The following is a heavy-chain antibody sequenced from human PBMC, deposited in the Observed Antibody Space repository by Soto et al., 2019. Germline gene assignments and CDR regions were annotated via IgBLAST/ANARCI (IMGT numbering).Heavy chain of an antibody. D-gene: IGHD6-6*01. CDR2: IIPIFGTA. CDR1: GGTFSSYA. CDR3: ALAARLSYYYYMDV. Sequence: SVKVSCKASGGTFSSYAISWVRQAPGQGLEWMGGIIPIFGTANYAQKFQGRVTMTADDSTSTAYMELSSLRSEDTAVYYCALAARLSYYYYMDVWGKGTTVTVS. J-gene: IGHJ6*03. V-gene: IGHV1-69*13.